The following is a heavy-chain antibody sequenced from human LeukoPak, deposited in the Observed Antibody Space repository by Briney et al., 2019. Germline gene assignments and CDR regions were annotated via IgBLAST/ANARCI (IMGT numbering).Heavy chain of an antibody. V-gene: IGHV3-23*01. J-gene: IGHJ6*02. D-gene: IGHD3-9*01. Sequence: PGGSLRLSCAASGFTFSSYAMSWVRQAPGKGLEWVSAISGSGGSTYYADSVKGRFTISRDNSKNTLYLQMNSLRAEDTAVYYCARERGDYDILTGYLDGSGMDVWGQGTTVTVSS. CDR1: GFTFSSYA. CDR3: ARERGDYDILTGYLDGSGMDV. CDR2: ISGSGGST.